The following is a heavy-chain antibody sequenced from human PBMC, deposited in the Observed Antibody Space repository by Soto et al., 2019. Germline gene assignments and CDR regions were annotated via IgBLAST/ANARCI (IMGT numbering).Heavy chain of an antibody. J-gene: IGHJ4*02. CDR3: AGLRGYAGSPIDY. CDR1: GGSIISGY. D-gene: IGHD2-15*01. V-gene: IGHV4-59*01. CDR2: ISYSGNT. Sequence: LSLTCTVSGGSIISGYWSWIRQPPGKGLEWIGYISYSGNTNYNPSLKRRVAMSVDTPKNQFSLRLSSVTTADTAVYYCAGLRGYAGSPIDYWGQGTLVTVSS.